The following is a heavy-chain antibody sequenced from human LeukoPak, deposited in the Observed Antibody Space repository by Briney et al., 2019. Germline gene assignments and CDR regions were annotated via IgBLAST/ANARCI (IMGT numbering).Heavy chain of an antibody. D-gene: IGHD6-19*01. CDR2: IYYSGST. CDR1: GGSISSYY. Sequence: PSETLSLTCTVSGGSISSYYWSWIQQPPGKGLEGIGYIYYSGSTNYNPSLKSRVTISVDTSKNQFSLKLSSVTAADTAVYYCAVAVAGRGYFDYWGQGTLVTVSS. J-gene: IGHJ4*02. V-gene: IGHV4-59*01. CDR3: AVAVAGRGYFDY.